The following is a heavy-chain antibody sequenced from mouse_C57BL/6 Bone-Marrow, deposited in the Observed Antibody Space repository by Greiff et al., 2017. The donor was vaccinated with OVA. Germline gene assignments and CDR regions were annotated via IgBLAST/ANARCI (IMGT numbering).Heavy chain of an antibody. J-gene: IGHJ2*01. CDR2: ISYDGSN. CDR3: ARGTGSSFPYYFDY. CDR1: GYSITSGYY. Sequence: EVKLQESGPGLVKPSQSLSLTCSVTGYSITSGYYWNWIRQFPGNKLEWMGYISYDGSNNYNPSLKNRISITRDTSKNQFFLKLNSVTTEDTATYYCARGTGSSFPYYFDYWGQGTTLTVSS. V-gene: IGHV3-6*01. D-gene: IGHD1-1*01.